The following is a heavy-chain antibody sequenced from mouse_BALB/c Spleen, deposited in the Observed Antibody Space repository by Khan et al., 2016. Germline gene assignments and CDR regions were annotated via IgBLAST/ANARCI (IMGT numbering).Heavy chain of an antibody. J-gene: IGHJ1*01. Sequence: EVELVESGGGLVKPGGSLKLSCAASGFTFSDYYMYWVRQTPEKRLEWVATISDGGSYTYYPDSVKGRFTISRDNAKNNLYLQMSSLKSEDTAMXYRARGRNWYVDDWGAGTTVTVSS. CDR3: ARGRNWYVDD. V-gene: IGHV5-4*02. CDR2: ISDGGSYT. CDR1: GFTFSDYY.